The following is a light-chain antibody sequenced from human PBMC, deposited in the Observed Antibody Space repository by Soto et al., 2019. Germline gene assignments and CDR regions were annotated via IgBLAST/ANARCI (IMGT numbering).Light chain of an antibody. V-gene: IGKV2-28*01. Sequence: DIVMTQSPLSLPVTPGEPASISCRSSRSLLHSNGYNYLDWYLQKPGQSPQLLIYLGSNRASGVPDRFSGSGSGTDFTLKISRVEAADVGVYYCMQALQTPSFGGGTKVEIK. CDR2: LGS. CDR3: MQALQTPS. CDR1: RSLLHSNGYNY. J-gene: IGKJ4*01.